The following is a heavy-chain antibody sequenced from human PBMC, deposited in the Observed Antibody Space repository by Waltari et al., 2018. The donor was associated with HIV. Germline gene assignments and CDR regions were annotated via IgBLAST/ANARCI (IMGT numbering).Heavy chain of an antibody. D-gene: IGHD3-22*01. Sequence: QVQLQESGPGLVKPSETLSITCTVSGGSILSYYWSWIRQTPGKGLEWIGHVYYSGSTNYNPSLRSRVSISVDASKNLISLKLSSVTAADTAVYYCARDRLNYYDSNNYYMYLDYWGQGTLVSVSS. CDR1: GGSILSYY. V-gene: IGHV4-59*01. J-gene: IGHJ4*02. CDR3: ARDRLNYYDSNNYYMYLDY. CDR2: VYYSGST.